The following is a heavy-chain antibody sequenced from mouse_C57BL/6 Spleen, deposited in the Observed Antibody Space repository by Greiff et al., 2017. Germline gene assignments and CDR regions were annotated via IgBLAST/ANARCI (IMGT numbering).Heavy chain of an antibody. V-gene: IGHV1-15*01. CDR3: TRRAFITTVVAPFAY. J-gene: IGHJ3*01. D-gene: IGHD1-1*01. CDR2: IDPATGGT. CDR1: GYTFTDYE. Sequence: VQLQQSGAELVRPGASVTLSCKASGYTFTDYEMHWVKQTPVHGLEWIGAIDPATGGTAYNQKFKGKAILTADKSSSTAYMELRSLTSEDSAVYYCTRRAFITTVVAPFAYWGQGTLVTVAA.